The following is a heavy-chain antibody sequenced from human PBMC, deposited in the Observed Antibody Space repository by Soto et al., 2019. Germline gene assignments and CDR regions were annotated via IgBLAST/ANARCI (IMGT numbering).Heavy chain of an antibody. J-gene: IGHJ4*02. CDR3: AKDLGDIVVVVAATLFDY. D-gene: IGHD2-15*01. CDR1: GFTFSSSA. Sequence: EVQLLESGGGLVQPGGSLRLSCAASGFTFSSSAMSWVRQAPGKGLEWVSAISGSGGSTYDADSVKGRFTISRDNSKNTLYLQMNSLRAEDTAVYYCAKDLGDIVVVVAATLFDYWGQGTLVTVSS. CDR2: ISGSGGST. V-gene: IGHV3-23*01.